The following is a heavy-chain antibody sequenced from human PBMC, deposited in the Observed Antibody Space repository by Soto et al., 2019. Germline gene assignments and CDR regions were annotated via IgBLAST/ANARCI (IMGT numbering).Heavy chain of an antibody. CDR2: INPESTTL. CDR3: TKDTFGAWDY. D-gene: IGHD3-10*01. J-gene: IGHJ4*02. CDR1: EITLNIYC. V-gene: IGHV3-74*01. Sequence: XGSLRLSCTASEITLNIYCMHWIRQAPGKGLVWVSRINPESTTLTYADSVTGRFTISRDSAKNTLYLQMNGLSAEDTAIYYCTKDTFGAWDYWGQGTLVTVTS.